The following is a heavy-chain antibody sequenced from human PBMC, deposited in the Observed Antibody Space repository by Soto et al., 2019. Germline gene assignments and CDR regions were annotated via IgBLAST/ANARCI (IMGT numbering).Heavy chain of an antibody. CDR1: GATFSSYA. J-gene: IGHJ4*02. V-gene: IGHV1-69*06. CDR2: IVPTVDTS. CDR3: ERVVEIPASPEN. Sequence: GASVRVSCRTSGATFSSYAITWVRQAPEQGLEWMGGIVPTVDTSTYAQKFQGRVTITADKFTNTVYMELSSLRSDDTAVYYCERVVEIPASPENWGQGTLVPVSP.